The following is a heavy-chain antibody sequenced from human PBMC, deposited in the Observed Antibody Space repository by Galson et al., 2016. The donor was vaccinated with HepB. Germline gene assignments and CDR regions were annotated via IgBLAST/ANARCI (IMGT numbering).Heavy chain of an antibody. CDR2: ISANSGNT. Sequence: SVKVSCKASGYTFTTYGISWVRQAPGQGLEWMGWISANSGNTNYAQKFQGRVTITTDASTSTAYMDLRSLRSDDTAVYYCARDYGDDAYHFDYWGQGTLVTVSS. V-gene: IGHV1-18*01. CDR3: ARDYGDDAYHFDY. J-gene: IGHJ4*02. CDR1: GYTFTTYG. D-gene: IGHD2-21*02.